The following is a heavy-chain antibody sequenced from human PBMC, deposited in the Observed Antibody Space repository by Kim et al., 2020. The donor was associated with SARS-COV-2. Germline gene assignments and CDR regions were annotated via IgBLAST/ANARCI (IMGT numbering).Heavy chain of an antibody. CDR3: ARDLYYDSSGYYYYFDY. J-gene: IGHJ4*02. V-gene: IGHV6-1*01. D-gene: IGHD3-22*01. Sequence: VKSRITITPDTSKNQFSLQLNSVTPEDTAVYYCARDLYYDSSGYYYYFDYWGQGTLVTVSS.